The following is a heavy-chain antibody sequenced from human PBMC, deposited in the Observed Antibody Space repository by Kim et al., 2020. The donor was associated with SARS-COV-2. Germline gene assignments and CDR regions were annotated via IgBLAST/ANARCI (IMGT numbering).Heavy chain of an antibody. CDR2: IGTAGDT. Sequence: GGSLRLSCAASGFTFSSYDMHWVRQATGKGLEWVSAIGTAGDTYYPGSVKGRFTISRENAKNSLYLQMNSLRAGDTAVYYCARGGVATTEHYYYYYGMDVWGQGTTVTVSS. J-gene: IGHJ6*02. D-gene: IGHD5-12*01. V-gene: IGHV3-13*01. CDR3: ARGGVATTEHYYYYYGMDV. CDR1: GFTFSSYD.